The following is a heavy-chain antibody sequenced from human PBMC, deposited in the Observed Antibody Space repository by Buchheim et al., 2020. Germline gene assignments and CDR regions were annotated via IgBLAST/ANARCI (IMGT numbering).Heavy chain of an antibody. V-gene: IGHV3-23*01. CDR1: GFTFSSYA. CDR2: ISGSGGST. CDR3: AKPILDWDIVVVVAATFYGMDV. Sequence: EVQLLESGGGLVQPGGSLRLSCAASGFTFSSYAMSWVRQAPGKGLEWVSAISGSGGSTYYADSVKGRFTISRDNSKNTLYLQMNSLRAEDTAVYYCAKPILDWDIVVVVAATFYGMDVWGQGTT. D-gene: IGHD2-15*01. J-gene: IGHJ6*02.